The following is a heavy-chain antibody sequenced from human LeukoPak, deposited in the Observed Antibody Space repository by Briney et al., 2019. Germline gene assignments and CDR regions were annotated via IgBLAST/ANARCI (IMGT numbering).Heavy chain of an antibody. Sequence: GGSLRLSCAASGFTFSDYYMSWIRQAPGKGLEWVSYISSSGSTIYYADSVKGRFTISRDNAKNSLYLQVNSLRAEDTAVYYCARDLRSTSTYWYFDLWGRGTLVTVSS. CDR3: ARDLRSTSTYWYFDL. D-gene: IGHD2-2*01. CDR2: ISSSGSTI. CDR1: GFTFSDYY. V-gene: IGHV3-11*01. J-gene: IGHJ2*01.